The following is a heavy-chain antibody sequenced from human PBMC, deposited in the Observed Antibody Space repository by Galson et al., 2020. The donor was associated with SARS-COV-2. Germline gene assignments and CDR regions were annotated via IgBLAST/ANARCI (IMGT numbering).Heavy chain of an antibody. Sequence: GESLKISCGASGFTFSSYEMNWVRQAPGKGLEWISYISSSATSVYYEDSVKGRFTISRDNAKKFVYLQMNSLRVEDTGIYYCARGSGGYNSLNFDYWGQGTLVAVSS. CDR3: ARGSGGYNSLNFDY. J-gene: IGHJ4*02. CDR1: GFTFSSYE. D-gene: IGHD5-12*01. V-gene: IGHV3-48*03. CDR2: ISSSATSV.